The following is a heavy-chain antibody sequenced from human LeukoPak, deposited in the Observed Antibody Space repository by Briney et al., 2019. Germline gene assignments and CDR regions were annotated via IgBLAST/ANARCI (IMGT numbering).Heavy chain of an antibody. D-gene: IGHD6-13*01. CDR3: ARAGSSSWRYYFDY. J-gene: IGHJ4*02. CDR1: GFTFSSYG. Sequence: GGSLRLSCAASGFTFSSYGMSWVRQAPGKGLEWVSAISGSGGSTYYADSVKGRFTISRDNSKNTLYLQMNSLRAEDTALYYCARAGSSSWRYYFDYWGQGTLVTVSS. V-gene: IGHV3-23*01. CDR2: ISGSGGST.